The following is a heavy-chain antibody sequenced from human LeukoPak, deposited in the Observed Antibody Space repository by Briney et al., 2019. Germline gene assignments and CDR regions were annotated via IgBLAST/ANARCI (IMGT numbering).Heavy chain of an antibody. CDR2: MSPNSGNT. CDR3: ARGPIVVDHFDY. CDR1: GYTFTSYD. V-gene: IGHV1-8*01. Sequence: ASVKVSCKASGYTFTSYDINWVRQATGQGLEWMGWMSPNSGNTGYAQKFQGRVTMTRNTSISTAYMELSSLRSEDTAVYYCARGPIVVDHFDYWGQGTLVTVSS. J-gene: IGHJ4*02. D-gene: IGHD3-22*01.